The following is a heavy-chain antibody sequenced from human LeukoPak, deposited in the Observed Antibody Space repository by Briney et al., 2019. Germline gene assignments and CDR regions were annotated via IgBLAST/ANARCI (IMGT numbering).Heavy chain of an antibody. Sequence: GRSLRLSCAASGFTFSSYAMHWVRQAPGKGLEWVAVISYDGSNKYYADSVKGRFTISRDNSKNTLYLQMNSLRAEDTAVYYCARYYGDYGAFDYWGQGTLVTVSS. CDR2: ISYDGSNK. CDR3: ARYYGDYGAFDY. CDR1: GFTFSSYA. D-gene: IGHD4-17*01. J-gene: IGHJ4*02. V-gene: IGHV3-30-3*01.